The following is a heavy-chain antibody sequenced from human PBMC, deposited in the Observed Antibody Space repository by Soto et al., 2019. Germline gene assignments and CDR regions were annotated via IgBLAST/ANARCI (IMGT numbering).Heavy chain of an antibody. V-gene: IGHV3-30*18. J-gene: IGHJ4*02. CDR2: ISYDGSNK. CDR3: AKDKGIVGATPQY. Sequence: QVQLVESGGGVVQPGRSPRLSCAASGFTFSSYGMHWVRQAPGKGLEWVAVISYDGSNKYYADSVEGRFTISRDNSKNTLYLQMSSLRAEDTAVYYCAKDKGIVGATPQYWGQGTLVTVSS. CDR1: GFTFSSYG. D-gene: IGHD1-26*01.